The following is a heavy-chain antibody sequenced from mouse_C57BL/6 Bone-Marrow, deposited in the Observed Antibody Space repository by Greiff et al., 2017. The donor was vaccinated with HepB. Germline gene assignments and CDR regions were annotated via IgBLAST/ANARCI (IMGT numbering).Heavy chain of an antibody. CDR2: ISSGSSTI. CDR1: GFTFSDYG. V-gene: IGHV5-17*01. J-gene: IGHJ4*01. D-gene: IGHD2-2*01. Sequence: EVQGVESGGGLVKPGGSLKLSCAASGFTFSDYGMHWVRQAPEKGLEWVAYISSGSSTIYYADTVKGRFTISRDNAKNTLFLQMTSLRSEDTAMYYCARRGYGLRRPYYAMDYWGQGTSVTVSS. CDR3: ARRGYGLRRPYYAMDY.